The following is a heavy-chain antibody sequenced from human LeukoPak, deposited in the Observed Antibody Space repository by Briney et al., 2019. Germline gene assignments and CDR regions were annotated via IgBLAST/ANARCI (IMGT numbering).Heavy chain of an antibody. J-gene: IGHJ5*02. CDR3: ARDGARGYSGYDLGP. D-gene: IGHD5-12*01. CDR1: GYTFTSYG. V-gene: IGHV1-18*01. CDR2: ISAYNGNT. Sequence: ASVKVSCKASGYTFTSYGISWVRQAPGQGLECMGWISAYNGNTNYAQKLQGRVTMTTDTSTSTAYMELRSLRSNDTAVYYCARDGARGYSGYDLGPWGQGTLVTVSS.